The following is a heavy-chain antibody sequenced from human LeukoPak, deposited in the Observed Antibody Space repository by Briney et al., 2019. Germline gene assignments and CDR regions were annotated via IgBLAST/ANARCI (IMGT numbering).Heavy chain of an antibody. V-gene: IGHV4-39*07. CDR3: ARDQAGYYDLDY. Sequence: ASETLSLTCTVSGGSISSSSYYWGWIRQPPGKGLEWIGSIYYSGSTYYNPSLKSRVTISVDTSKNQFSLKLSSVTAADTAVYYCARDQAGYYDLDYWGQGTLVTVSS. CDR1: GGSISSSSYY. CDR2: IYYSGST. J-gene: IGHJ4*02. D-gene: IGHD3-22*01.